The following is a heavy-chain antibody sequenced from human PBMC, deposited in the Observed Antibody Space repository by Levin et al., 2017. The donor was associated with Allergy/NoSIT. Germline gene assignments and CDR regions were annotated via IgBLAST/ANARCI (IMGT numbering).Heavy chain of an antibody. Sequence: SETLSLTCTVSGDSISSSYWSWIRQPPGKGLEWIGYIHNSGSSNYNPSLKSRVTMSMDTSHNQFSLKMSSVTAADTAVYYCVRGSTGAYDPWGQGTLVTVSS. CDR1: GDSISSSY. CDR3: VRGSTGAYDP. J-gene: IGHJ5*02. V-gene: IGHV4-59*12. CDR2: IHNSGSS. D-gene: IGHD1-14*01.